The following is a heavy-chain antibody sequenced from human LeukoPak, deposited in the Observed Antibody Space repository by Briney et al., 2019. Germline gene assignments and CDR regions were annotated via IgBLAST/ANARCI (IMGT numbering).Heavy chain of an antibody. D-gene: IGHD6-19*01. CDR3: AKGITVTGTQYWYFDL. CDR1: GFSVSNNY. V-gene: IGHV3-66*01. J-gene: IGHJ2*01. CDR2: LSSAESA. Sequence: GGSLSLSCVASGFSVSNNYMHWVRQAPEKGLEWVSVLSSAESADYADSVKGRFTSSRDNSKKKLYLQMNSLRAEDTAVYYCAKGITVTGTQYWYFDLWGRGTLVAVSS.